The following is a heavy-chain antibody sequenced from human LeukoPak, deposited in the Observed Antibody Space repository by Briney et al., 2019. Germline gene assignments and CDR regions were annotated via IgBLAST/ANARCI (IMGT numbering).Heavy chain of an antibody. V-gene: IGHV3-64D*06. CDR1: GFTFSRYA. J-gene: IGHJ3*02. CDR2: ISGNGGST. Sequence: GGSLRLSCSASGFTFSRYAMHWVRQAPGKGLESVSGISGNGGSTYYADSVKGRFTISRDNSKSTLYLQMSSLRAEDTAVYYCAWELPRTDAFDIWGQGTLVTVSS. CDR3: AWELPRTDAFDI. D-gene: IGHD3-10*01.